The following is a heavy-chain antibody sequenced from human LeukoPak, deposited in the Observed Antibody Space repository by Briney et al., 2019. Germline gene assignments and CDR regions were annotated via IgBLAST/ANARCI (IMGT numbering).Heavy chain of an antibody. CDR3: AKVSLNMVNDAFDI. CDR2: IRYDGSRK. J-gene: IGHJ3*02. V-gene: IGHV3-30*02. Sequence: GGSLRLSCAASGFTFSSYGMHWVRQAPDKGLEWVAFIRYDGSRKYYADSVKGRFTISRDNSKNTLYLQMNGLRAEDTAMYYCAKVSLNMVNDAFDIWAKGQWSASLQ. CDR1: GFTFSSYG. D-gene: IGHD4/OR15-4a*01.